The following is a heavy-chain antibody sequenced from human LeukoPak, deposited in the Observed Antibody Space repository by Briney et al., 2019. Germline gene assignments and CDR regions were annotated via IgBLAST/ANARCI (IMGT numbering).Heavy chain of an antibody. CDR3: ARDRIVGATTSY. V-gene: IGHV4-59*12. CDR1: GGSISSYY. CDR2: IYYSGST. D-gene: IGHD1-26*01. J-gene: IGHJ4*02. Sequence: SETLSLTCTVSGGSISSYYWSWIRQPPGKGLEWIGYIYYSGSTNYNPSLKSRVTISVDTSKNQFSLKLSSVTAADTAVYYCARDRIVGATTSYWGQGTLVTVSS.